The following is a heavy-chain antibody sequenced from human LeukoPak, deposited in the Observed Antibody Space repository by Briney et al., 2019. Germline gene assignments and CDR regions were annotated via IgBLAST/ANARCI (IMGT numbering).Heavy chain of an antibody. D-gene: IGHD3-3*01. V-gene: IGHV3-23*01. CDR2: ISGSGGST. CDR3: AKGPMKSVLRFLEWLRPCFDY. Sequence: GGSLRLSCAASGFTFSSYAMSWVRQAPGKGLEWVSAISGSGGSTYYADSVKGRFTISRDNSKNTLYLQMNSLRAEDTAVYYCAKGPMKSVLRFLEWLRPCFDYWGQGTLVTVSS. J-gene: IGHJ4*02. CDR1: GFTFSSYA.